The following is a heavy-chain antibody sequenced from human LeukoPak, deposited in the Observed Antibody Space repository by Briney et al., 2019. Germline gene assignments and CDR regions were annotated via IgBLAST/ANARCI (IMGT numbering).Heavy chain of an antibody. Sequence: PSETLSLTCTVSGGSISSYYGSWIRQPPGKGLEWIGYIYYSGSTNYNPSLKSRVTISVDTSKKQFSLKLNSVTAADTAVYYCAAAPGQFDPFDIWGQGTMVTVSS. J-gene: IGHJ3*02. V-gene: IGHV4-59*12. CDR3: AAAPGQFDPFDI. CDR1: GGSISSYY. CDR2: IYYSGST. D-gene: IGHD2-15*01.